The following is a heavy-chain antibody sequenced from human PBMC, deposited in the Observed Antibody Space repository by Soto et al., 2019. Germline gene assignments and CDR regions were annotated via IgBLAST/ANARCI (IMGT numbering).Heavy chain of an antibody. CDR3: ARHKKYCSGGSCYSYDFDY. Sequence: SETLSLTCTVSGGSISSNGYYWGWIRQPPGKGLEWIGSIYNTGSIYYNPSLKSRVTISVDTSKNQFSLKLRSVTAADTAVYYCARHKKYCSGGSCYSYDFDYWGQGTLVTVSS. CDR1: GGSISSNGYY. V-gene: IGHV4-39*01. CDR2: IYNTGSI. J-gene: IGHJ4*02. D-gene: IGHD2-15*01.